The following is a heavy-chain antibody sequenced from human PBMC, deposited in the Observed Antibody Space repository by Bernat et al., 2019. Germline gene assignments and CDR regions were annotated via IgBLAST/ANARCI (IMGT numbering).Heavy chain of an antibody. D-gene: IGHD2-15*01. CDR2: ISIYNGNT. Sequence: QVQVVQSGAEVKRPGASVTVSCKPSGYTFTSYGINWVRQAPGQGLEWMGWISIYNGNTKYAQTLQGRVTLTRDTSTNTAYMELRSLRSDDTAVYYCARGCPACCSGGTCYGDAFDFWGQGTTVTVS. CDR3: ARGCPACCSGGTCYGDAFDF. J-gene: IGHJ3*01. V-gene: IGHV1-18*01. CDR1: GYTFTSYG.